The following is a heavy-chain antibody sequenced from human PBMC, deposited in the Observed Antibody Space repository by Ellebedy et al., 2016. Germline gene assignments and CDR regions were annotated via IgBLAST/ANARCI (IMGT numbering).Heavy chain of an antibody. CDR3: TRLPRDRRFDF. J-gene: IGHJ4*02. CDR1: GGSISSSSYY. CDR2: IYYNGAT. V-gene: IGHV4-39*01. Sequence: SETLSLTXTVSGGSISSSSYYWGWIRQPPGKGLEWIGSIYYNGATYYSPSLKSRVTISVDTSRKQFSLRLASVTTEDTAIYYCTRLPRDRRFDFWGQGILVTVSS.